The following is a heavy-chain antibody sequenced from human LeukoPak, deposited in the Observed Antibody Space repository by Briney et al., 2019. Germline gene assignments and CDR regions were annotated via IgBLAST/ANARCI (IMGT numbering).Heavy chain of an antibody. J-gene: IGHJ4*02. CDR3: ARDSSFYY. CDR1: GFTFISYS. V-gene: IGHV3-21*01. CDR2: ISSSSYI. D-gene: IGHD6-13*01. Sequence: GGSLTLSCASSGFTFISYSLHWVGPAAAKGLEWVSSISSSSYIYYADSLKGRFTISRDNAKNSLYLQMNSLRAEDTAVYYCARDSSFYYWGQGTLVTVSS.